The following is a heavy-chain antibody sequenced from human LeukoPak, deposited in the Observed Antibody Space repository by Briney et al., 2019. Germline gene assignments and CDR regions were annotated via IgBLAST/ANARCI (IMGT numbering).Heavy chain of an antibody. V-gene: IGHV1-69*01. J-gene: IGHJ4*02. D-gene: IGHD3-10*01. CDR3: ARTVLLWFGELLPAPADY. CDR1: GGTFSSYA. CDR2: IIPIFGTA. Sequence: GSSVKVSCKASGGTFSSYAISWVRQAPGQGLEWMGGIIPIFGTANYAQKFQGRVTITADESTSTAYMELSSLRSEDTAVYYCARTVLLWFGELLPAPADYWGQGTLVTVSS.